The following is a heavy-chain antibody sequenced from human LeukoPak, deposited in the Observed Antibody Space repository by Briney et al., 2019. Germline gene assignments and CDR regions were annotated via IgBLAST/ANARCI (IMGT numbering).Heavy chain of an antibody. CDR1: GFTFSIYA. Sequence: GGSLRLSCAASGFTFSIYAMSWVRQAPGKGLEWVSSISGTSGNTYYADSVKGRFAISRDNSKDTLYLQMNSLRAEDTAVYYCATSSGYIDAFDIWGQGTMVTVSS. CDR2: ISGTSGNT. V-gene: IGHV3-23*01. D-gene: IGHD3-22*01. CDR3: ATSSGYIDAFDI. J-gene: IGHJ3*02.